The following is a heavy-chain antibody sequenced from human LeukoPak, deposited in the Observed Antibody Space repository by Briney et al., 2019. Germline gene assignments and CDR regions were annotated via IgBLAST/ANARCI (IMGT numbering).Heavy chain of an antibody. CDR1: GYSFTSYW. J-gene: IGHJ4*02. CDR2: IDPSDSYT. D-gene: IGHD4-17*01. V-gene: IGHV5-10-1*01. Sequence: LGESLKISCKGSGYSFTSYWISWVRQMPGKGLGWMGRIDPSDSYTNYSPSFQGHVTISADKSISTAYLQWSSLKASDTAMYYCARRTDYGDFLDYWGQGTLVTVSS. CDR3: ARRTDYGDFLDY.